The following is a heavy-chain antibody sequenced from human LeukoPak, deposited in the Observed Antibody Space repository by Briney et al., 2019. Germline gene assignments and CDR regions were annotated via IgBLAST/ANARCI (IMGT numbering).Heavy chain of an antibody. Sequence: PETLSLTCNVSGDYITTTNYYWAWIRQPPGKGLEWIASVFYSGTTYYNPSLKSRVIISMDTSRKQISLRLSSVTATDTAIYYCARRSRLYRHETTGYHDSWGQGTLVTVSS. CDR2: VFYSGTT. J-gene: IGHJ4*02. CDR3: ARRSRLYRHETTGYHDS. D-gene: IGHD3-9*01. V-gene: IGHV4-39*01. CDR1: GDYITTTNYY.